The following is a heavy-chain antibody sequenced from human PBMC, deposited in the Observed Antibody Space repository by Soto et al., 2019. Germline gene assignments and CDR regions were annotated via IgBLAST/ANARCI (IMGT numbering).Heavy chain of an antibody. D-gene: IGHD2-15*01. CDR1: GGSFSGYY. CDR3: ARAMGILVVVAATPNAFDI. J-gene: IGHJ3*02. V-gene: IGHV4-34*01. CDR2: INHSGST. Sequence: QVQLQQWGAGLLKPSETLSLTCAVYGGSFSGYYWSWIRQPPGKGLEWIGEINHSGSTNYNPSLKSRVTISVDTSKNQFSLKLSSVTAADTAVYYCARAMGILVVVAATPNAFDIWGQGTMVTVSS.